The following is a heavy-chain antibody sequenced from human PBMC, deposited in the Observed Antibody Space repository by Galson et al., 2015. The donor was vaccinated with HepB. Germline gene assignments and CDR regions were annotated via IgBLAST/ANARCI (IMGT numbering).Heavy chain of an antibody. Sequence: SLRLSCAASGFTFSSYAMHWVRQAPGKGLEWVAVISYDGSNKYYADSVKGRFTISRDNSKNTLYLQMNSLRAEDTAVYYCASVAAAGTYYYYGMDVWGQGTTVTVSS. V-gene: IGHV3-30*04. CDR1: GFTFSSYA. D-gene: IGHD6-13*01. CDR3: ASVAAAGTYYYYGMDV. CDR2: ISYDGSNK. J-gene: IGHJ6*02.